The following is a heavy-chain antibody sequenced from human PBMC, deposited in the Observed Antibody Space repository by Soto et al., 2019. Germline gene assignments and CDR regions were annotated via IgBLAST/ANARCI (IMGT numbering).Heavy chain of an antibody. CDR1: GFTFSDDW. CDR3: ARGGLEPFDY. D-gene: IGHD1-1*01. V-gene: IGHV3-74*01. CDR2: INKDGSYK. Sequence: GGSLRLGCATSGFTFSDDWMHWVRQAPGKGLVWVSRINKDGSYKNYADFVEGRFTISRDDARSELYLQMDRLRAEDTAIYYCARGGLEPFDYLGQGALVTVSS. J-gene: IGHJ4*02.